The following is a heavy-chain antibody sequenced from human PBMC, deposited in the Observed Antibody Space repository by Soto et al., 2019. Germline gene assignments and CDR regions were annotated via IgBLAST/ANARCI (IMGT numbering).Heavy chain of an antibody. CDR2: IYYSGST. Sequence: SETLSLTCTVSGGSISSYYWSWIRQPPGKGLEWIGYIYYSGSTNYNPSLKSRVTISVDTSKNQFSLKLSSVTAADTAVYYCARARRIAADYYGMDVWGQGTTVTSP. J-gene: IGHJ6*02. CDR1: GGSISSYY. CDR3: ARARRIAADYYGMDV. D-gene: IGHD6-13*01. V-gene: IGHV4-59*01.